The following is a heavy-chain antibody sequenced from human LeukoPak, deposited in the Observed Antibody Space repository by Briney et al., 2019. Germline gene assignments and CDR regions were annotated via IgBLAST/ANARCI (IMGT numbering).Heavy chain of an antibody. CDR2: ITVYNGNT. D-gene: IGHD6-13*01. CDR1: GYTFSSYG. CDR3: ARDRGYEQQRWFDL. Sequence: ASVKVSCKASGYTFSSYGISWVRQAPGQGLEWLGWITVYNGNTRYAHKYEDRVTMTADTSTSTAYLDLRSLRSADTAAYYCARDRGYEQQRWFDLWGQGTLVTVSS. J-gene: IGHJ5*01. V-gene: IGHV1-18*01.